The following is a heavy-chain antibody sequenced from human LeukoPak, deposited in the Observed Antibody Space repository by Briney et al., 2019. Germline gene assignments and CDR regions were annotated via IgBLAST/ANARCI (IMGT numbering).Heavy chain of an antibody. V-gene: IGHV4-59*01. Sequence: SETLSLTCAVYGGSFSGYYWSWIRQPPGKGLEWIGYIYYSGSTNYNPSLKSRVTISVDTPKNQFSLKLSSVTAADTAVYYCARAQARGWVRGYAFDIWAKGQWSPSLQ. CDR1: GGSFSGYY. J-gene: IGHJ3*02. D-gene: IGHD3-10*01. CDR3: ARAQARGWVRGYAFDI. CDR2: IYYSGST.